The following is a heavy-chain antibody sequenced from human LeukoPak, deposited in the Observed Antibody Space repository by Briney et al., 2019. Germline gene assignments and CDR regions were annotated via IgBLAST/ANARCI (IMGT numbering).Heavy chain of an antibody. CDR1: GGSISSCY. V-gene: IGHV4-4*07. D-gene: IGHD3-3*02. CDR2: IDTSGIT. CDR3: ARHFYTKYFFDY. Sequence: SETLSLTCTVSGGSISSCYGSWIRQPAGKGLEWLGRIDTSGITNYKPSLKSRVTISVDTSKNQFSLKLSSVTAADTAVYYGARHFYTKYFFDYWGQGTLVTVSS. J-gene: IGHJ4*02.